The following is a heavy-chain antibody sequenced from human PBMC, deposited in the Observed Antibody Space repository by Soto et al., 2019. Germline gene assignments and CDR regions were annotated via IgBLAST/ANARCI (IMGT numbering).Heavy chain of an antibody. Sequence: PGGSLRLSCAASGFTFSSFAMSWVRQAPGKGLDWVSAISGSGGSTYSADSVKGRFTLSRDNSKNTLYLQMSSLRAEDTAVYYCARGFSAGKGSPTDFWGQGSLVTVSS. CDR3: ARGFSAGKGSPTDF. CDR1: GFTFSSFA. CDR2: ISGSGGST. D-gene: IGHD6-13*01. V-gene: IGHV3-23*01. J-gene: IGHJ4*02.